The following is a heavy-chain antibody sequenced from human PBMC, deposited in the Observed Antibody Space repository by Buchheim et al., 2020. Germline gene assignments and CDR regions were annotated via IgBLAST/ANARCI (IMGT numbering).Heavy chain of an antibody. CDR3: ARDPGLVGATVNAFDI. J-gene: IGHJ3*02. CDR2: ISSRSHYM. V-gene: IGHV3-21*02. D-gene: IGHD1-26*01. Sequence: EVQLVESGGGLVKPGGSLRLSCAASGFPFSRYAMNWVRQAPGKGLEWVSSISSRSHYMKHTDSVKGRFTISRDNAANLLYLQMTSLRAEDSAVYYCARDPGLVGATVNAFDIWGQGT. CDR1: GFPFSRYA.